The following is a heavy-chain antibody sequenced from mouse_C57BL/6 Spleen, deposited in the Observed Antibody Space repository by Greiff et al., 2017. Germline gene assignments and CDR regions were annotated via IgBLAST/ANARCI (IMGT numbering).Heavy chain of an antibody. D-gene: IGHD1-1*01. Sequence: QVQLKEPGAELVMPGASVKLSCKASGYTFTSYWIHWVKQRPGQGLEWIGEIDPSDSYTNYNQKFKGKSTLTVDKSSSTAYMQLSSLTSEDSAVYYCARSSRNYAMDYWGQGTSVTVSS. CDR2: IDPSDSYT. V-gene: IGHV1-69*01. J-gene: IGHJ4*01. CDR3: ARSSRNYAMDY. CDR1: GYTFTSYW.